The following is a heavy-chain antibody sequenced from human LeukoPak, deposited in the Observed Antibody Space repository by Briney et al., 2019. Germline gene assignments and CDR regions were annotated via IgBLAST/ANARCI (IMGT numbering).Heavy chain of an antibody. Sequence: SDTLSLTCTVSGGSISSYYWSWIRQPAGKGLEWIGRIYTSGSTNYNPSLKSRVTMSVDTSKNQFSLKLRSVTAADTAVYYCAGATYYYGSGSYDHFDYWGQGTLVTVSA. CDR1: GGSISSYY. J-gene: IGHJ4*02. CDR3: AGATYYYGSGSYDHFDY. V-gene: IGHV4-4*07. D-gene: IGHD3-10*01. CDR2: IYTSGST.